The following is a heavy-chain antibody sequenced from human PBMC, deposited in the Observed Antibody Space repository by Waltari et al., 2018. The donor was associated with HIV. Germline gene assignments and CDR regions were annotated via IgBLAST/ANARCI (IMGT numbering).Heavy chain of an antibody. D-gene: IGHD5-18*01. CDR2: TKEDGSER. J-gene: IGHJ4*02. CDR1: GFIFTDYW. Sequence: EVQMLESGGGLVQPGGSLRLSCATSGFIFTDYWMNWVRQAPGKGLEWVANTKEDGSERYYVDSVKGRFTISRDNAKSSLDLQMNSLRAEDTAVYYCARSRGYSSLDYWGQGALVTVSS. CDR3: ARSRGYSSLDY. V-gene: IGHV3-7*01.